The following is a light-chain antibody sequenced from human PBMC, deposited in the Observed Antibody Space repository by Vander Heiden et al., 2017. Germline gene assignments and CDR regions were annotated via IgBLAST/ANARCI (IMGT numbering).Light chain of an antibody. CDR2: SDS. CDR3: AAWDDSLNGPYV. Sequence: QSVLTQSPSASGTPGQRVTISCSGSNSNIGSNTVNWYQQLPGTAPKLIIYSDSHRPSGVPDRFSGSKSGTSASLAISGLQSEDEADYYCAAWDDSLNGPYVFGTGTKVSVL. J-gene: IGLJ1*01. V-gene: IGLV1-44*01. CDR1: NSNIGSNT.